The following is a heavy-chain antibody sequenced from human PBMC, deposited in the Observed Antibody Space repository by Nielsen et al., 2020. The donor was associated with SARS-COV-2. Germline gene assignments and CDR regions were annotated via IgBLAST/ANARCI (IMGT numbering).Heavy chain of an antibody. D-gene: IGHD3-22*01. J-gene: IGHJ3*02. V-gene: IGHV4-4*02. CDR2: IYHSGST. Sequence: GSLRLSCAVSGGSISSSNWWSWVRQPPGKGLEWIGEIYHSGSTNYNPSLKSRVTISVDKSKNQFSLKLSSVIAADTAVYYCARAPITMIVVVNAFDIWGQGTMVTVSS. CDR3: ARAPITMIVVVNAFDI. CDR1: GGSISSSNW.